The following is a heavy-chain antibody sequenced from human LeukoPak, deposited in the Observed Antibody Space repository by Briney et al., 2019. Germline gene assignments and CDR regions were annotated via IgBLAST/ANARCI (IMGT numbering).Heavy chain of an antibody. D-gene: IGHD2-2*01. V-gene: IGHV5-51*01. Sequence: GESLKISCKGSGYSFTSYWIGWVRQMPGKGLEWMGIIYPGDSDTRYSPSFQGQVTISADKSISTAYLQWSSLKASDTAMYYCARHHCSSTSCYPYYMDVWGKGTTVTISS. CDR3: ARHHCSSTSCYPYYMDV. CDR1: GYSFTSYW. CDR2: IYPGDSDT. J-gene: IGHJ6*03.